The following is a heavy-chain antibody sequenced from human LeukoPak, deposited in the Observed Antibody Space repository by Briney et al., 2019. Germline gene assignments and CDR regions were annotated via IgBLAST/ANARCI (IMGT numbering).Heavy chain of an antibody. V-gene: IGHV4-59*01. CDR3: ARGGDSSGYYLDFDY. CDR2: IYYSGST. D-gene: IGHD3-22*01. CDR1: GGSISSYY. J-gene: IGHJ4*02. Sequence: PSETLSLTCTVSGGSISSYYWSWIRQPPGKGLEWIGYIYYSGSTNYNLSLKSRVTISVDTSKNQFSLKLSSVTAADTAVYYCARGGDSSGYYLDFDYWGQGTLVTVSS.